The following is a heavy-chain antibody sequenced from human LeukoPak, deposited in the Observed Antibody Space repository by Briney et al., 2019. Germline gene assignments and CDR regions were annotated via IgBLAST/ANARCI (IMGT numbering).Heavy chain of an antibody. CDR3: AKDWFATTDY. V-gene: IGHV3-74*01. CDR2: ITTDETT. Sequence: GGSLRLSCAASGFTFSVSWMHWFRQVPGKGLMWVSRITTDETTTYADSVRGRFSISRDNAKNTVYLQMNSLRVEDTAVYYCAKDWFATTDYWAREFWSPSPQ. CDR1: GFTFSVSW. J-gene: IGHJ4*02. D-gene: IGHD1/OR15-1a*01.